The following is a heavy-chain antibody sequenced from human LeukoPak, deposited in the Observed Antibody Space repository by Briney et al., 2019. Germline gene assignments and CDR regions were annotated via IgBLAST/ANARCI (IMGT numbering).Heavy chain of an antibody. J-gene: IGHJ6*03. V-gene: IGHV4-30-4*08. Sequence: SETLSLTCTVSGGSISSGDYYWSWIRQPLGKGLEWIGYIYCSGSTYYNPSLKSRVTISVDTSKNQFSLKLSSVTAADTAVYYCASSIVVVPAAMDYYYMDVWGKGTTVTVSS. CDR2: IYCSGST. CDR1: GGSISSGDYY. D-gene: IGHD2-2*01. CDR3: ASSIVVVPAAMDYYYMDV.